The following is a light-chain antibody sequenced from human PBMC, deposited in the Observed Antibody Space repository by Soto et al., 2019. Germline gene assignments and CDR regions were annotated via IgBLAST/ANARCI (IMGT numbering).Light chain of an antibody. CDR3: QQYNNWPPGVT. CDR2: GAS. J-gene: IGKJ3*01. V-gene: IGKV3-15*01. CDR1: QSVSSN. Sequence: EIVMTQSPATLSVSPGERATLSCRASQSVSSNLAWYQQKPGQAPRLLIYGASTRAPGIPARFSGRGSGTEFPLTISSLQSEDFAVYYCQQYNNWPPGVTFGPGTKVDIK.